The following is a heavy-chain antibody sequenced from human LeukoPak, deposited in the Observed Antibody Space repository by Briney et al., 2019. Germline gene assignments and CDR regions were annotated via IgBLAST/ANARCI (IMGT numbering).Heavy chain of an antibody. Sequence: GGSLRLSCAASGFTFSSYAMTWVRQAPGKGLEWVSTISASGGTTYYAGSLKGRFTISRDNSRDTLYLQMTSLGAEDTAIYYCAKERSGATPLFDYWGQGTLVTVSS. CDR2: ISASGGTT. CDR1: GFTFSSYA. V-gene: IGHV3-23*01. CDR3: AKERSGATPLFDY. J-gene: IGHJ4*02. D-gene: IGHD6-19*01.